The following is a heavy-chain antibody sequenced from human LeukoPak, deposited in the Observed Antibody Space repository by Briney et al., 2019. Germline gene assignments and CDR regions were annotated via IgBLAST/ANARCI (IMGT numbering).Heavy chain of an antibody. Sequence: SETLSLTCTVSGGSISSYYWSWIRQPPGKGLEWIGYIYYSGSTNYNPSLKSRVTISVDTSKNQFSLKLSSVTAADTAVYYCAREGDSSGSLGDYWGQGILVTVSS. CDR2: IYYSGST. CDR1: GGSISSYY. V-gene: IGHV4-59*01. J-gene: IGHJ4*02. D-gene: IGHD6-19*01. CDR3: AREGDSSGSLGDY.